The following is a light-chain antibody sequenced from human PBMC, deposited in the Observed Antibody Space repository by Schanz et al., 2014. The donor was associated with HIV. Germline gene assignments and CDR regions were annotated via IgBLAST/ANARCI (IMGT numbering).Light chain of an antibody. CDR1: GSDIDAYKY. CDR2: DVT. CDR3: SSYTSSSTPWV. V-gene: IGLV2-14*03. Sequence: QSALTQPASVSGSPGQSITISCAETGSDIDAYKYVSWYQQHPGKAPKLLIYDVTYRPSGISNRFSGSKSGNTASLTISGLQAEDEADYYCSSYTSSSTPWVFGGGTKVTVL. J-gene: IGLJ3*02.